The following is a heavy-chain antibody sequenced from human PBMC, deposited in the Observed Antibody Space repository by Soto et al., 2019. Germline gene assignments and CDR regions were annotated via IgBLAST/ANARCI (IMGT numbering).Heavy chain of an antibody. D-gene: IGHD4-17*01. J-gene: IGHJ4*02. CDR1: GYSFTSYW. CDR3: ARHVPSTVTTPFFAY. V-gene: IGHV5-51*01. Sequence: EVQLVQSGAEVKKPGESLKISCKGSGYSFTSYWIGWVRQMPGKGLEWMGIIYPCDSDARYSPSFQGQVTILADKSISTAYLQWSSLTASDTAMYYCARHVPSTVTTPFFAYWGKGTLVTVSS. CDR2: IYPCDSDA.